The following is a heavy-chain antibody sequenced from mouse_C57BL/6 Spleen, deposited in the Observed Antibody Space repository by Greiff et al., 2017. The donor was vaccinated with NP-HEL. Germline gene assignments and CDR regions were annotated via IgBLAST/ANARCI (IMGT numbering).Heavy chain of an antibody. J-gene: IGHJ4*01. D-gene: IGHD2-4*01. Sequence: QVQLQQPGAELVMPGASVKLSCKASGYTFTSYWMHWVKQRPGQGLEWIGEIDPSDSYTNYNQKFKGKSTLTVDKSSSTAYMQLSSLTSEDSAVYYCARNYDYDSYYAMDYWGQGTSVTVSS. CDR1: GYTFTSYW. V-gene: IGHV1-69*01. CDR3: ARNYDYDSYYAMDY. CDR2: IDPSDSYT.